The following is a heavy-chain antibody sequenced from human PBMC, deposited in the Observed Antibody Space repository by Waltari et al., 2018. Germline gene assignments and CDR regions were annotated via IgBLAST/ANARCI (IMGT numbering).Heavy chain of an antibody. D-gene: IGHD3-3*01. Sequence: EVQLVESGGGLVQPGGSLRLSCAASGFTLRDYEMNWVRRAPGKGLGWVSYISNRGDTIYYADSVKGRFTISRDKKSLYLQMNTLSAEDTAVYYCARVGRDSDLLRDYSARWYFDLWGRGTLVTVSS. CDR1: GFTLRDYE. CDR3: ARVGRDSDLLRDYSARWYFDL. CDR2: ISNRGDTI. J-gene: IGHJ2*01. V-gene: IGHV3-48*03.